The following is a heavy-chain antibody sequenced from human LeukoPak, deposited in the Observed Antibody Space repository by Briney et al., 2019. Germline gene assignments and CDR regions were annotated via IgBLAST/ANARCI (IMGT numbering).Heavy chain of an antibody. V-gene: IGHV4-59*08. Sequence: SETLSLTCTVSGVSISNHYSSWIRQPPGKGLEWIGYIYYTGNTNYNPSLKSRVSISEDTSKNQVSLELSSVTAADTAVYYCVRHSRVVAFDYWGQGNLVTVSS. D-gene: IGHD2-15*01. J-gene: IGHJ4*02. CDR2: IYYTGNT. CDR1: GVSISNHY. CDR3: VRHSRVVAFDY.